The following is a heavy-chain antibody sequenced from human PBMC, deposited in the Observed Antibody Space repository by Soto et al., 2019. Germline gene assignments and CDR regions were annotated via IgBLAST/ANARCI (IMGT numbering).Heavy chain of an antibody. J-gene: IGHJ6*02. Sequence: PGESLKISCKSSGYSFTSYWIGWVRQMPGKGLEWMGIIYPGDSDTRYSPSFQGQVTISADKSISTAYLQWSSLKASDTAMYYCARPTRTYYYDSSGYPYYYYGMDVWGQGTTVTVSS. CDR1: GYSFTSYW. CDR3: ARPTRTYYYDSSGYPYYYYGMDV. CDR2: IYPGDSDT. V-gene: IGHV5-51*01. D-gene: IGHD3-22*01.